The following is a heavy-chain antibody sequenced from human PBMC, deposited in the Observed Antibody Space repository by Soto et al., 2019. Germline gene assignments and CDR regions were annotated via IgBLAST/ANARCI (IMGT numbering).Heavy chain of an antibody. CDR1: GGSISSGGYY. J-gene: IGHJ5*02. CDR3: ARAVVVPSAIRFGSGDNWFDP. V-gene: IGHV4-31*03. Sequence: ASETLSLTCTVSGGSISSGGYYWSWIRQHPGKGLEWIGYIYYSGSTYYNPSLKSRVTISVDTSKNQFSLKLSSVTAADTAVYYCARAVVVPSAIRFGSGDNWFDPWGQGTLVTVSS. D-gene: IGHD2-2*02. CDR2: IYYSGST.